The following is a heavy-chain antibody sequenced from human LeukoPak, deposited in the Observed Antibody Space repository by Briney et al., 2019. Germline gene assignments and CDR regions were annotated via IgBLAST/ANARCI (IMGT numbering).Heavy chain of an antibody. CDR2: IYSGGST. D-gene: IGHD3-22*01. CDR3: ARDLGVVGDGP. V-gene: IGHV3-53*05. Sequence: PGGSLRLSCAASEFSVGSNYMTWVRQAPGKGLEWVSLIYSGGSTYYADSVKGRFTISRDNSKNTLYLQMNSLRAEDTAVYYCARDLGVVGDGPWGQGTLVTVSS. J-gene: IGHJ5*02. CDR1: EFSVGSNY.